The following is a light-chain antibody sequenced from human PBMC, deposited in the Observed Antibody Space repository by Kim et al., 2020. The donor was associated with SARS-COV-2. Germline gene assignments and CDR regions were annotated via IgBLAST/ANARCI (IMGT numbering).Light chain of an antibody. CDR1: QSLRIY. CDR2: CAS. Sequence: AYVGGQGTITGRGSQSLRIYFNWLQQKPGKAPQLLDYCASRLESGVPSKLSGSGSGTYFTHANTNLQPEDFATYYCPQSFSSLGKFGQGTKVENK. CDR3: PQSFSSLGK. J-gene: IGKJ1*01. V-gene: IGKV1-39*01.